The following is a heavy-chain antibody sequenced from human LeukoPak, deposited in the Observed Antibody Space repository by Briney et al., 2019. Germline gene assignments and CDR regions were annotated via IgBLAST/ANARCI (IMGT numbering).Heavy chain of an antibody. Sequence: PGGSLRLSCVASGFIFSNYDVNWVRQAPGKGLEWLAYISGSGSTKYYADSVKGRFTISRDNATNSLYLYMNRLRAGDTAVYYCARFYGSGTYEAFDIWGQGTWVTVSS. CDR3: ARFYGSGTYEAFDI. J-gene: IGHJ3*02. V-gene: IGHV3-48*03. CDR1: GFIFSNYD. CDR2: ISGSGSTK. D-gene: IGHD3-10*01.